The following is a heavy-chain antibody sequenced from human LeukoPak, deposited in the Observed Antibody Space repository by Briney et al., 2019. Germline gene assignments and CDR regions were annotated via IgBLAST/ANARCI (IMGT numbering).Heavy chain of an antibody. D-gene: IGHD1-26*01. J-gene: IGHJ4*02. CDR1: GGSISSSSYY. V-gene: IGHV4-39*07. CDR2: IYYSGST. Sequence: SETLSLTCTVSGGSISSSSYYWGWIRQPPGTGLEWIGSIYYSGSTYYNPSLKSRVTISVDTSKNQFSLKLSSVTAADTAVYYCARALLRHFDYWGQGTLVTVSS. CDR3: ARALLRHFDY.